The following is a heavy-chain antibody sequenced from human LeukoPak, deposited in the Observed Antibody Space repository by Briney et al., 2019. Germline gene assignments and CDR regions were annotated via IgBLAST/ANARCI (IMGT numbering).Heavy chain of an antibody. V-gene: IGHV4-61*09. CDR2: IYTSGGT. D-gene: IGHD1-14*01. Sequence: SQTLSLTCTVSGDSIRRGSYFWNWIRQPAGKGLEWIGHIYTSGGTNYNPSLKSRVTISADTSKNQFSLKLSSVTAADTAVYYCARTPGAWQFNKWGQGTLVTVSS. J-gene: IGHJ4*02. CDR3: ARTPGAWQFNK. CDR1: GDSIRRGSYF.